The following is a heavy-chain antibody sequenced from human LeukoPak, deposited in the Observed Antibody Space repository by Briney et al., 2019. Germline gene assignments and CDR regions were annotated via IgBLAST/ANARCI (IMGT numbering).Heavy chain of an antibody. CDR2: ITPHSGNT. J-gene: IGHJ3*02. Sequence: DSLKVSCTASGYSFTTSGLSWMRQAPGQGFEWMGWITPHSGNTHYAQQHQRRVTITAATSNRTAYMVITSPSADATADYYCARGAGSRICYVFEIWGEGTRVSVSS. CDR1: GYSFTTSG. V-gene: IGHV1-18*01. D-gene: IGHD3-10*01. CDR3: ARGAGSRICYVFEI.